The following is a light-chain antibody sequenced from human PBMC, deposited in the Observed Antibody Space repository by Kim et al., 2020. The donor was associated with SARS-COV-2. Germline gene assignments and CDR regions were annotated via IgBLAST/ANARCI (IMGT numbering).Light chain of an antibody. J-gene: IGLJ2*01. CDR3: QSYDSGLSGNVI. CDR2: GDS. CDR1: RSNIGTGYD. V-gene: IGLV1-40*01. Sequence: VTISCTGSRSNIGTGYDVHWYQQFPETAPKLLIYGDSNRPSGVPDRFSGSKSGTSASLAITGLQAEDEADYYCQSYDSGLSGNVIFGGGTQLTVL.